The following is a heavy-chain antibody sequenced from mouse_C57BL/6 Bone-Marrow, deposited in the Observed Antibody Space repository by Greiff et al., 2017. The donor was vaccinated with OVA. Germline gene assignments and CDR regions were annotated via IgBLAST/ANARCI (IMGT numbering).Heavy chain of an antibody. Sequence: EVNLVESGGDLVKPGGSLKLSCAASGFTFSSYGMSWVRQTPDKRLEWVATISSGGSYTYYPDSVKGRFTISRDNAKNTLYLQMSSLKSEDTAMYYCARPDYSSWFAYWGQGTLVTVSA. CDR1: GFTFSSYG. CDR2: ISSGGSYT. CDR3: ARPDYSSWFAY. D-gene: IGHD1-1*01. J-gene: IGHJ3*01. V-gene: IGHV5-6*01.